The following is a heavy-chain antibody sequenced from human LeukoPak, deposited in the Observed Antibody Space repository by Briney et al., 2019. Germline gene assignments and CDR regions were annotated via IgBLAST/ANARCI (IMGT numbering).Heavy chain of an antibody. D-gene: IGHD5-12*01. CDR1: GGSFSGYY. V-gene: IGHV4-34*01. Sequence: SETLSLTCAVYGGSFSGYYWSWIRQPPGKGLEWIGEINHSGGTNYNPSLKSRVTISVDTSKNQFSLKLSSVTAADTAVYYCARRRGYSGYDRFPLDYWGQGTLVTVSS. J-gene: IGHJ4*02. CDR2: INHSGGT. CDR3: ARRRGYSGYDRFPLDY.